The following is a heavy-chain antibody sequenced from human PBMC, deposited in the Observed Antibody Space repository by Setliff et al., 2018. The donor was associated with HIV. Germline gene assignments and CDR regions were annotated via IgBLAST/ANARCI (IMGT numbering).Heavy chain of an antibody. V-gene: IGHV5-51*01. Sequence: GESLKISCKGSQYTFTTYWIGWVRQVPGRGLEWMALIYPSDSNIYYNPSFQDRVTISVEKPIATAYLQWSSLKTSDTAIYYCVRRDGRPLNGFDFWGQGTTVTVSS. CDR1: QYTFTTYW. CDR3: VRRDGRPLNGFDF. D-gene: IGHD3-3*01. J-gene: IGHJ6*02. CDR2: IYPSDSNI.